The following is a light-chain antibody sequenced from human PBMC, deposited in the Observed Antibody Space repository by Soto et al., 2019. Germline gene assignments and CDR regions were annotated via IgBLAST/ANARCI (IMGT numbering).Light chain of an antibody. CDR1: SGHSSYA. CDR2: LNGDGSH. V-gene: IGLV4-69*01. J-gene: IGLJ2*01. CDR3: QTWDTGAVV. Sequence: QSVLTQSPSASASLGASVKLTCTLSSGHSSYAIAWHQQQPEKGPRYLMKLNGDGSHTKGDGIPDRFSASSSGPERYLTISSLQSEDEADYYCQTWDTGAVVFGGGTKVTVL.